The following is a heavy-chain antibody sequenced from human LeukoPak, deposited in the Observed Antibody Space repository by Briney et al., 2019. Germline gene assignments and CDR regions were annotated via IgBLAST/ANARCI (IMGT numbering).Heavy chain of an antibody. J-gene: IGHJ5*02. V-gene: IGHV4-34*01. CDR3: ARSALLISGSWYRGYWESYWFDP. CDR1: GGSFSAYY. CDR2: ISPGGST. Sequence: SETLSLTCAVYGGSFSAYYWTWIRQPPGKGLEWIGEISPGGSTNYNPSLKSRVTISVDSSQIQFSLKLRSVTAADTAVYYCARSALLISGSWYRGYWESYWFDPWGQGTLVTVSS. D-gene: IGHD6-13*01.